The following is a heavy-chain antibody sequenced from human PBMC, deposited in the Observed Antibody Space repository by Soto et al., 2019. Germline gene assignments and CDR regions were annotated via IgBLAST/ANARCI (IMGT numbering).Heavy chain of an antibody. D-gene: IGHD5-18*01. CDR3: ASGKQLDRFHY. J-gene: IGHJ4*02. Sequence: SETLSLTCSVSGGSISGDHWSWVRQPPGKGLEWIGYMYNSGSTNNNPSLKSRVTISLDTSKNQVSLKLSSVTAADTAVYYCASGKQLDRFHYWGQGTQVTVSS. V-gene: IGHV4-59*01. CDR1: GGSISGDH. CDR2: MYNSGST.